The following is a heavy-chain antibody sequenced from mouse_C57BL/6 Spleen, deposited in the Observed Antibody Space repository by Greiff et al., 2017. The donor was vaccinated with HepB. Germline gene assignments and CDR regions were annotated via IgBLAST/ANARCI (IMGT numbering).Heavy chain of an antibody. D-gene: IGHD2-4*01. V-gene: IGHV1-81*01. CDR1: GYTFTSYG. CDR3: FKIYYDYPWFAY. J-gene: IGHJ3*01. Sequence: VQLMESGAELARPGASVKLSCKASGYTFTSYGISWVKQRTGQGLEWIGEIYPRSGNTYYNEKFKGKATLTADKSSSTAYMELRSLTSEDSAVYFCFKIYYDYPWFAYWGQGTLVTVSA. CDR2: IYPRSGNT.